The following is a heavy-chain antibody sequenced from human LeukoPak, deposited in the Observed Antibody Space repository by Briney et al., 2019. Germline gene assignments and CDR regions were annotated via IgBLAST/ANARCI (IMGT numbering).Heavy chain of an antibody. CDR2: IYYSGST. V-gene: IGHV4-39*01. D-gene: IGHD1-26*01. CDR3: ARLASGSYYDPSWYFDL. CDR1: GGSISSSSYY. J-gene: IGHJ2*01. Sequence: SETLSLTCTVSGGSISSSSYYWGWIRQPPGKGLEWIGSIYYSGSTYYNPSLKSRVTISVDTSKNQFSLKLSSVTAADTAVYYCARLASGSYYDPSWYFDLWGRGTPVTVSS.